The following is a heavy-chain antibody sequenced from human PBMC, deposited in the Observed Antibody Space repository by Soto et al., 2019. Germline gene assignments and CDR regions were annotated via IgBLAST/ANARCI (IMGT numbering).Heavy chain of an antibody. V-gene: IGHV4-30-4*01. Sequence: SETLSLTCTVSGGSMSRGDYYWSWIRQPPGKGLEWIGFIYHTGSTYYSPSLKSRVAISVDTSKNQFSLKLSSVTAADTAVYYCARVWGYYFDYWGQGTLVTVSS. J-gene: IGHJ4*02. D-gene: IGHD3-10*01. CDR2: IYHTGST. CDR1: GGSMSRGDYY. CDR3: ARVWGYYFDY.